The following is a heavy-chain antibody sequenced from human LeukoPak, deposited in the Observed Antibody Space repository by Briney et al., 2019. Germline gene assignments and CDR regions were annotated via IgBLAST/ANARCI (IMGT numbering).Heavy chain of an antibody. CDR3: AGDTGTYDSSGYSDY. D-gene: IGHD3-22*01. CDR2: ISAYNGNT. CDR1: GYTFTSYG. Sequence: ASVKVSCKASGYTFTSYGISWVRQAPGQGLEWMGWISAYNGNTNYAQKLQGRVTMTTDTSTSTAYMELRSLRSDDTAVYYCAGDTGTYDSSGYSDYWGQGTLVTVSS. J-gene: IGHJ4*02. V-gene: IGHV1-18*01.